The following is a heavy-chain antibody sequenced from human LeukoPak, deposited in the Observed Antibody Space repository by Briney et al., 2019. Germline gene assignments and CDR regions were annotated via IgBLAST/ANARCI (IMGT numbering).Heavy chain of an antibody. D-gene: IGHD6-19*01. Sequence: SETLSLTCTVSGGSISSYYWSWIRQPPGKGLEWIGYIYYSGSTNYNPSLKSRVTISVDTSKNQFSLKLSSVTAADTAVYYCARDSSGWYGWFDLWGQGILVTVSS. CDR2: IYYSGST. J-gene: IGHJ5*02. V-gene: IGHV4-59*01. CDR3: ARDSSGWYGWFDL. CDR1: GGSISSYY.